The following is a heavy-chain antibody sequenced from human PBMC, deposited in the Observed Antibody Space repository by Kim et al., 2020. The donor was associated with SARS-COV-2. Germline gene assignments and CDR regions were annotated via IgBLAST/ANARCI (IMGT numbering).Heavy chain of an antibody. V-gene: IGHV3-7*01. Sequence: GGSLRLSCAASGFTFSSYWMSWVRQAPGKGLEWVANIKEDGNEKYYGDSVKGRFTISRDNAKNSLYLQMNSLRAEDTAMYYCARDPDCSSTSCSQYNWFDPWGQGTLVTVSS. J-gene: IGHJ5*02. CDR3: ARDPDCSSTSCSQYNWFDP. CDR1: GFTFSSYW. D-gene: IGHD2-2*01. CDR2: IKEDGNEK.